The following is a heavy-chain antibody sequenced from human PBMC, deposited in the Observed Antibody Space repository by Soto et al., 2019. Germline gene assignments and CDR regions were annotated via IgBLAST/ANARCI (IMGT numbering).Heavy chain of an antibody. CDR1: GGTFSSYA. J-gene: IGHJ4*02. Sequence: ASVKVSCKASGGTFSSYAISWVRQAPGQGLEWMGGIIPTFGTANYAQKFQGRVTITADKSTSTAYMELSSLRSEDTAVYYCARDLVCGTNGVCSSFDYWGQGTLVTVS. CDR2: IIPTFGTA. CDR3: ARDLVCGTNGVCSSFDY. V-gene: IGHV1-69*06. D-gene: IGHD2-8*01.